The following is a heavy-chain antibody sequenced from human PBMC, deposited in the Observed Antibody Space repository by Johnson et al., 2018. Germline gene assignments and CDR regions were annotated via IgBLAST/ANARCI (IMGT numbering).Heavy chain of an antibody. D-gene: IGHD6-13*01. CDR3: ARPQRYSSSWYLYFQH. CDR2: ISSSGTTI. V-gene: IGHV3-11*01. J-gene: IGHJ1*01. CDR1: GFTFSDYY. Sequence: QVQLGESGGGLVKAGGSLRLSCAASGFTFSDYYMTWIRQAPGKGLECVSYISSSGTTIYYADSVKGRFTISRDNATNSLYLQMNSLRAEDTAVYYCARPQRYSSSWYLYFQHWGQGTLVAVSS.